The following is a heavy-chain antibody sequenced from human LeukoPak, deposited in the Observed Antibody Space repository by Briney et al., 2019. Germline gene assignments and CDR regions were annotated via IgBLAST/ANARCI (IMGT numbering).Heavy chain of an antibody. V-gene: IGHV1-18*01. CDR1: GYTFTSYG. D-gene: IGHD2-15*01. CDR3: ARDQPVVVAATPNYSDY. Sequence: AASVKVSCKASGYTFTSYGISWVRQAPGQGLEWMGWISAYNGNTNYAQNFQGRVTMTTDTSTSTAHMELRSLRSDDTAVYYCARDQPVVVAATPNYSDYWGQGTLVTVSS. CDR2: ISAYNGNT. J-gene: IGHJ4*02.